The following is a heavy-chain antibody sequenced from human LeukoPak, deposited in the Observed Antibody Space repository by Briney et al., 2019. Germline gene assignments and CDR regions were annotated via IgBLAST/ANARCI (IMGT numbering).Heavy chain of an antibody. CDR2: ISAYNGNT. CDR1: GYTFTSYG. CDR3: AGGIVGAPYDAFDI. Sequence: ASVKVSCKASGYTFTSYGISWVRQAPGQGLEWMGWISAYNGNTNYAQKLQGSVTMTTDTSTSTAYMELRSLRSDDTAVYYCAGGIVGAPYDAFDIWGQGTMVTVSS. J-gene: IGHJ3*02. D-gene: IGHD1-26*01. V-gene: IGHV1-18*01.